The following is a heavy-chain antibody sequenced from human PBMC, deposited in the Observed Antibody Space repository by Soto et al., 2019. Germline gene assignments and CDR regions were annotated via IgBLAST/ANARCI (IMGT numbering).Heavy chain of an antibody. CDR3: ARDNRRYYYGSGSRTLDY. J-gene: IGHJ4*02. Sequence: EVQLVESGGGLVQPGGSLRLSCAASGFTFSSYSMNWVRQAPGKGLEWVSYISSSSTIYYADSVKGRFTISRDNAKNSLYLQMNSLRDEDTAVYYCARDNRRYYYGSGSRTLDYWGQGTLVTVSS. V-gene: IGHV3-48*02. CDR2: ISSSSTI. D-gene: IGHD3-10*01. CDR1: GFTFSSYS.